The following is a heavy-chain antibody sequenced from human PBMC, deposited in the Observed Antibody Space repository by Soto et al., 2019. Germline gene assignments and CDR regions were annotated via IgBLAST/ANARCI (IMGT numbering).Heavy chain of an antibody. D-gene: IGHD4-4*01. CDR2: IYYSGST. CDR1: GGSISSYY. V-gene: IGHV4-59*01. J-gene: IGHJ4*02. CDR3: ARTDMTTVSPSLDY. Sequence: PSETLSLTCTVSGGSISSYYWSWIRQPPGKGLEWIGYIYYSGSTNYNPSLKSRVTISVDTSKNQFSLKLSSVTAADTAVYYCARTDMTTVSPSLDYWGQGTLVTVSS.